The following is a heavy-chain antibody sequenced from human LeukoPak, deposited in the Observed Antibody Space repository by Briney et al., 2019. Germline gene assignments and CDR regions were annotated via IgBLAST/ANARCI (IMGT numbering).Heavy chain of an antibody. J-gene: IGHJ3*02. V-gene: IGHV3-9*01. CDR1: GFTFDDYA. D-gene: IGHD3-9*01. CDR2: ISWNSGSI. CDR3: AKDIGYYDILTGYSEAFDI. Sequence: PGRSLRLSCAASGFTFDDYAMPWVRQAPGKGLEWVSGISWNSGSIVYADSVKGRFTISRDNAKNSLYLQMNSLRAEDTALYYCAKDIGYYDILTGYSEAFDIWGQGTMVTVSS.